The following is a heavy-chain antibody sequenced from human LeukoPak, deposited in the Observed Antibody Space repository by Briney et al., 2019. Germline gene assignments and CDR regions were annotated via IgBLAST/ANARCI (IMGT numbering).Heavy chain of an antibody. D-gene: IGHD6-13*01. Sequence: SEALSLTCTVSGGSISSYYWSWIRQPAGKGLEWIGRIYTSGSTNYNPSLKSRVTMSVDTSKNQFSLKLTSVTAADTAVYYCARDPAADTYYYYYGMNVWGQGTTVTVSS. CDR3: ARDPAADTYYYYYGMNV. J-gene: IGHJ6*02. V-gene: IGHV4-4*07. CDR1: GGSISSYY. CDR2: IYTSGST.